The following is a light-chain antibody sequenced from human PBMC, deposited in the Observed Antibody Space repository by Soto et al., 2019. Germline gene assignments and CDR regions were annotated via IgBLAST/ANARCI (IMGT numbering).Light chain of an antibody. J-gene: IGLJ1*01. Sequence: QSALTQPASVSGSPGQSITISCTGTSSDVGGYNYVSWYQQHPGKAPKLMICAVSNRPSGVSNRFSGSKSGNTATLTISGLQAEDEADYYYCSYTVSGTYVFGTGTKVTVL. CDR3: CSYTVSGTYV. CDR1: SSDVGGYNY. CDR2: AVS. V-gene: IGLV2-14*01.